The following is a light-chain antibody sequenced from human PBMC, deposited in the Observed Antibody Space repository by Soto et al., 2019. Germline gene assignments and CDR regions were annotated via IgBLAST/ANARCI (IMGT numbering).Light chain of an antibody. Sequence: EIVMTQSPATLSVSPGERATLSCRASQSVSSNLAWYQQTPGQAPRLLIYGASTRATGIPARFSGSGSGTEFTLTISSLQSEDYAVYYCHQYNNWPPWTFGQGTKVDI. CDR1: QSVSSN. V-gene: IGKV3-15*01. CDR2: GAS. CDR3: HQYNNWPPWT. J-gene: IGKJ1*01.